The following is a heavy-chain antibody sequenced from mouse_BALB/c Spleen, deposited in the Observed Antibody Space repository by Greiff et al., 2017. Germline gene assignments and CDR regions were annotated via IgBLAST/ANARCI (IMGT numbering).Heavy chain of an antibody. CDR3: ARDIGRGYAMDY. V-gene: IGHV7-3*02. J-gene: IGHJ4*01. Sequence: EVKLVESGGGLVQPGGSLRLSCATSGFTFTDYYMSWVRQPPGKALEWLGFIRNKANGYTTEYSASVKGRFTISRDNTQSILYLQMNTLRAEDSATYYCARDIGRGYAMDYWGQGTSVTVSS. D-gene: IGHD3-3*01. CDR1: GFTFTDYY. CDR2: IRNKANGYTT.